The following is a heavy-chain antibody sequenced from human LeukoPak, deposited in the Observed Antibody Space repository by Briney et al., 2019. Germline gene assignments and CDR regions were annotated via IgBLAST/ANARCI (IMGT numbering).Heavy chain of an antibody. Sequence: PSETLSLTCAVYGGSFSGYYWSWICQPPGKGLEWIGEINHSGSTNYNPSLKSRVTISVDTSKNQFSLKLSSVTAADTAVYYCARGWALDYYDSSGYYLDYWGQGTLVTVSS. CDR1: GGSFSGYY. D-gene: IGHD3-22*01. J-gene: IGHJ4*02. V-gene: IGHV4-34*01. CDR3: ARGWALDYYDSSGYYLDY. CDR2: INHSGST.